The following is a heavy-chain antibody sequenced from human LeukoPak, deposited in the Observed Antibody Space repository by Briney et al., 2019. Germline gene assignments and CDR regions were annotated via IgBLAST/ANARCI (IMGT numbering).Heavy chain of an antibody. CDR1: GGSFSGYY. CDR2: IYHSGST. J-gene: IGHJ4*02. Sequence: SETLSLTCAVYGGSFSGYYWSWIRQPPGKGLEWIGEIYHSGSTNYNPSLKSRVTISVDKSKNQFSLKLSSVTAADTAVYYCARVCSSGYYSDYWGQGTLVTVSS. CDR3: ARVCSSGYYSDY. D-gene: IGHD3-22*01. V-gene: IGHV4-34*01.